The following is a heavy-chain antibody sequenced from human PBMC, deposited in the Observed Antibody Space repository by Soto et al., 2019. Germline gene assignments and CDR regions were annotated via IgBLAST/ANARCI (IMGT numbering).Heavy chain of an antibody. CDR3: ARVEIHSSQNQDYYYYGMDV. D-gene: IGHD6-13*01. CDR2: IYYSGST. V-gene: IGHV4-59*01. CDR1: GCSISSYY. J-gene: IGHJ6*02. Sequence: SETLSLTCTVSGCSISSYYWSWIRQPPGEGLEWIGYIYYSGSTNYNPSLKSRVTISVDTSKNQFSLKLSSVTAADTAVYYCARVEIHSSQNQDYYYYGMDVWGQGTTVTVSS.